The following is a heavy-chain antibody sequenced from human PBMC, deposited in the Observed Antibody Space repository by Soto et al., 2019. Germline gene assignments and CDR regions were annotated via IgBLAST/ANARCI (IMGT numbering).Heavy chain of an antibody. J-gene: IGHJ5*02. V-gene: IGHV4-4*07. CDR3: VRDGSKSLRDWFDP. CDR2: VYATGTT. Sequence: KTSETLSLTCNVSGGSISKFYWAWTRKTAGNGLEWMGRVYATGTTDYNPSLRSRVAMSVDISKKTFSLRLRSVTGADSGVYYCVRDGSKSLRDWFDPWGQGILVTVSS. CDR1: GGSISKFY.